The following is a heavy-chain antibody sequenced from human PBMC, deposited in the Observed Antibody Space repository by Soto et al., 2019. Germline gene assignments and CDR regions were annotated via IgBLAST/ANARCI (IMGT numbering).Heavy chain of an antibody. CDR3: ARDPYYYDSSGYVDY. Sequence: FPRLSCSASGFTFSSYGMHWVRQAPGKGLEWVAVIWYDGSNKYYADSVKGRFTISGDNSKNTLYLQMNSLRAEDTAVYYCARDPYYYDSSGYVDYWGQGTLVIVSS. CDR2: IWYDGSNK. J-gene: IGHJ4*02. D-gene: IGHD3-22*01. V-gene: IGHV3-33*01. CDR1: GFTFSSYG.